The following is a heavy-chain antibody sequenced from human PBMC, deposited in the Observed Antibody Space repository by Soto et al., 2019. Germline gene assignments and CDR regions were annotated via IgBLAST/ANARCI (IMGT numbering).Heavy chain of an antibody. Sequence: GASVKVSCKASGGTFTSYFMHWVRQAPGQGLEWMGIIHPRGGSTNYAQKFQDRVTMTWDTSTSTVYMDLSRLRSDDTAVYYCARAPYSSSSFFFDQWGQGTLVTVSS. J-gene: IGHJ4*02. CDR3: ARAPYSSSSFFFDQ. CDR2: IHPRGGST. V-gene: IGHV1-46*01. D-gene: IGHD5-12*01. CDR1: GGTFTSYF.